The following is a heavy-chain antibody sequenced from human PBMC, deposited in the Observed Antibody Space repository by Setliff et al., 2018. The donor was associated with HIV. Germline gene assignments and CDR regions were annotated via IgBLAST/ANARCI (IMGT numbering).Heavy chain of an antibody. CDR2: ISAYNGNT. Sequence: ASVKVSCKASGYTFTSYGISWVRQAPGQGLEWMGWISAYNGNTNYAQKLQGRVTMTTDTSTSTAYMELRSLRSDDTAVYYCARALYGDYGGDINWLDPWGQGTLVTVSS. D-gene: IGHD4-17*01. V-gene: IGHV1-18*01. J-gene: IGHJ5*02. CDR1: GYTFTSYG. CDR3: ARALYGDYGGDINWLDP.